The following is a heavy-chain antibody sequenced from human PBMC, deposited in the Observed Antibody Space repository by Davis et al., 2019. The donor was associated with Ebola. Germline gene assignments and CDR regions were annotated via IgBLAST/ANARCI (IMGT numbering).Heavy chain of an antibody. CDR1: AFTFSSYG. V-gene: IGHV3-30*02. D-gene: IGHD4-23*01. CDR2: IWYDGSNK. J-gene: IGHJ4*02. CDR3: ARATVANY. Sequence: GESLKISCATSAFTFSSYGMHWVRQAPGKGLEWLALIWYDGSNKYYADSVKGRFTISRDNSKNTLYLQMNSLRAEDTAVYYCARATVANYWGQGTLVTVSS.